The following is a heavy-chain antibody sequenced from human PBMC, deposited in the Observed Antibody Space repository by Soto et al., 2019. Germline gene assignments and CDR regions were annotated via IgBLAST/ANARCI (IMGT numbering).Heavy chain of an antibody. CDR1: GGSFSGYY. J-gene: IGHJ2*01. V-gene: IGHV4-34*01. D-gene: IGHD2-2*02. Sequence: SETLSLTCAVYGGSFSGYYWSWIRQPPGKGLEWIGEINHSGSTNYNPSLKSRVTISVDTSKNQFSLKLSSVTAADTAVYYCARAEPPYCSSTSCYTENWYFDLWGRGTLVTVSS. CDR3: ARAEPPYCSSTSCYTENWYFDL. CDR2: INHSGST.